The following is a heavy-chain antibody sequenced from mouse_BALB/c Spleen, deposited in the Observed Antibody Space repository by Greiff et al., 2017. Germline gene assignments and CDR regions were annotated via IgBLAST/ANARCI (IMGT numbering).Heavy chain of an antibody. Sequence: VQLQQSGAELARPGASVKLSCKASGYTFTDYYINWVKQRTGQGLEWIGEIYPGSGNTYYNEKFKGKATLTADKSSSTAYMQLSSLTSEDSAVYFCARGVYDGYYAMDYWGQGTSVTVSS. CDR1: GYTFTDYY. CDR2: IYPGSGNT. D-gene: IGHD2-3*01. CDR3: ARGVYDGYYAMDY. V-gene: IGHV1-77*01. J-gene: IGHJ4*01.